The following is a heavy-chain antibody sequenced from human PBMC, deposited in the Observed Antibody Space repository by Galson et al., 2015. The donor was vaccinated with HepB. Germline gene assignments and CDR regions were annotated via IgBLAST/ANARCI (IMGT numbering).Heavy chain of an antibody. J-gene: IGHJ6*03. CDR2: MNPNSGNT. CDR3: ARARAKPGGLYWWCMPPCYYYMDV. V-gene: IGHV1-8*01. CDR1: GYTFTSYD. D-gene: IGHD2-8*02. Sequence: SVKVSCKASGYTFTSYDINWVRQATGQGLEWMGWMNPNSGNTGYAQKFQGRVTMTRNTSISTAYMELSSLRSEDTAVYYCARARAKPGGLYWWCMPPCYYYMDVWGKGTTVTVSS.